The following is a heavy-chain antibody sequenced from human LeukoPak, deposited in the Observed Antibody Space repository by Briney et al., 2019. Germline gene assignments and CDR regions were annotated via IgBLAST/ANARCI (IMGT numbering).Heavy chain of an antibody. CDR1: KFNFSNYA. CDR2: INGNGSRT. J-gene: IGHJ4*02. D-gene: IGHD4-11*01. Sequence: PGGSLRLSCAASKFNFSNYAMSWVRQAPGKGLEWVSSINGNGSRTYYADSVRGRFTISRDNSQNTLYLQMNSLRAEDTAVYYCANPPTVTSFDSWGQGTLVTVSS. V-gene: IGHV3-23*01. CDR3: ANPPTVTSFDS.